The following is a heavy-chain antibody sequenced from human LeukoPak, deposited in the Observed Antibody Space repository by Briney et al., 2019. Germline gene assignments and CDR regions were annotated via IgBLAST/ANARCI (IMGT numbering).Heavy chain of an antibody. J-gene: IGHJ6*03. CDR2: IRSKANSYAT. CDR1: GFTFSGSA. V-gene: IGHV3-73*01. D-gene: IGHD1-26*01. Sequence: GGSLRLSCAASGFTFSGSAMHWVRQASGKGLEWVGRIRSKANSYATAYAASVKGRFTISRDDSKNTAYLQMNSLKTEDTAVYYCARDPYNGGYGDSYYYYMDVWGKGTTVTISS. CDR3: ARDPYNGGYGDSYYYYMDV.